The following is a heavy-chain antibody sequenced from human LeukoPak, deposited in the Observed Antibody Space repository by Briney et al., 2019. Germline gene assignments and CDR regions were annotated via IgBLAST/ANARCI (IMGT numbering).Heavy chain of an antibody. CDR1: GFTVTSNY. V-gene: IGHV3-66*01. D-gene: IGHD3-22*01. CDR2: IYNDGRT. CDR3: ARESNSGYYLSY. J-gene: IGHJ4*02. Sequence: GGSLRLSCAASGFTVTSNYMSWVRQAPGKGLEWVSVIYNDGRTYYADSVKGRFTISRDNSKNTLHHQMNSLRAEDTAVYYCARESNSGYYLSYWGQGTLVTVSS.